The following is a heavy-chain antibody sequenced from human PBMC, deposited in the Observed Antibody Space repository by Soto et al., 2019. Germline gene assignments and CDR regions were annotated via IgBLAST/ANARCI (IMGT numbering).Heavy chain of an antibody. J-gene: IGHJ4*02. V-gene: IGHV4-59*01. D-gene: IGHD3-10*01. CDR3: ARVDYYGAGTYLFDY. CDR1: GASMGRYY. CDR2: IADSETT. Sequence: PSETLSLTCTVSGASMGRYYWSWIRQSPGKGREYIGYIADSETTNYSPSLRSRVTISLEASKSQFSLKLSSVTAADTAVYYCARVDYYGAGTYLFDYWGPGTLVTVSS.